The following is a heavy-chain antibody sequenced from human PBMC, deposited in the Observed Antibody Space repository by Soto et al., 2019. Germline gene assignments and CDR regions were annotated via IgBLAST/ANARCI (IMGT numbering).Heavy chain of an antibody. Sequence: GGSLRLSCAASGFTFSSYGMHWVRQAPGKGLEWVAVIWCDGSNKYYADSVKGRFTISRDNSKNTLYLQMNSLRAEDTAVYYCARDPTYSSSSGNYYYYMDVWGKGTTVTVSS. CDR3: ARDPTYSSSSGNYYYYMDV. CDR1: GFTFSSYG. D-gene: IGHD6-6*01. V-gene: IGHV3-33*01. CDR2: IWCDGSNK. J-gene: IGHJ6*03.